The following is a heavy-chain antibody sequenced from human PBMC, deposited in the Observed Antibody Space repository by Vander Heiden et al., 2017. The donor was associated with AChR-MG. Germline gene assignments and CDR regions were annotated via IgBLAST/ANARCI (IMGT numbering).Heavy chain of an antibody. V-gene: IGHV3-7*01. J-gene: IGHJ6*02. D-gene: IGHD2-2*02. CDR1: GFTFSSYW. Sequence: EVQLVESGGGLVQPGGSLRLSCAASGFTFSSYWMSWVRQAPGKGLEWVANIKQDGSEKYYVDSVKGRFTISRDNAKNSLYLQMNSLRAEDTAVYYCARGSGVVVPAAIPYGMDVWGQGTTVTVSS. CDR3: ARGSGVVVPAAIPYGMDV. CDR2: IKQDGSEK.